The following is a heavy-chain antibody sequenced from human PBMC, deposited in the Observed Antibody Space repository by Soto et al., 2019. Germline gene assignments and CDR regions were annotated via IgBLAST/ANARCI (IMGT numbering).Heavy chain of an antibody. CDR2: ISDDGSNK. J-gene: IGHJ4*02. CDR1: GFTFSSYG. V-gene: IGHV3-30*18. Sequence: QVQLVESGGGVVQPGRSLRLSCAASGFTFSSYGMHWVRQAPGKGLEWVAVISDDGSNKYYADSVKGRFTISRDNSKNTLYLQMNSLRAEDTAVYYCAKDHREMATILYYWGQGTLVTVSS. D-gene: IGHD5-12*01. CDR3: AKDHREMATILYY.